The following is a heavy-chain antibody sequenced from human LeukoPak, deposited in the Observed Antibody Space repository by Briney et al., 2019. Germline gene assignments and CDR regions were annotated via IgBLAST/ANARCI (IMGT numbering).Heavy chain of an antibody. J-gene: IGHJ4*02. CDR2: INHSGGT. V-gene: IGHV4-34*01. CDR1: GGSFSGYY. D-gene: IGHD3-10*01. CDR3: ARASASYTMVQGVIITTYYFDY. Sequence: SETLSLTCAVYGGSFSGYYWSWIRQPPGKGLEWIGEINHSGGTNYNPSLKSRVTISVDTSKNQFSLKLSPVTAADTAVYYCARASASYTMVQGVIITTYYFDYWGQGTLVTVSS.